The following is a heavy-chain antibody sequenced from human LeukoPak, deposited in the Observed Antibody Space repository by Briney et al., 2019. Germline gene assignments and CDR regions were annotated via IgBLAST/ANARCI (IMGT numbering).Heavy chain of an antibody. J-gene: IGHJ3*02. Sequence: GGSLRLSCATSGLTFSNYAMTWVRQAPGKGLEWVSSIIVSGSRTYYADSVKGRFTISRDNSKNTLYLQMNSLRAEDTALYYCSKDPNGDYIGAFDMWGPGTLVTVSS. CDR1: GLTFSNYA. D-gene: IGHD4-17*01. CDR3: SKDPNGDYIGAFDM. V-gene: IGHV3-23*01. CDR2: IIVSGSRT.